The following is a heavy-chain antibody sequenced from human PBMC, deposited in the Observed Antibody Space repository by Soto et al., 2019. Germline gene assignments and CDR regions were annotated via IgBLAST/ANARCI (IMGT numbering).Heavy chain of an antibody. CDR1: GFTFDDYA. V-gene: IGHV3-9*01. CDR3: ARAFPDPQTGYYYYYMDV. Sequence: EVQLVESGGGLVQPGRSLRLSCAASGFTFDDYAMHWVRQAPGKGLEWVSGISWSSGSIGYADSVKGRFTISRDNAKNSLYLQMNSLRAEDTALYYCARAFPDPQTGYYYYYMDVWGKGTTVTVSS. D-gene: IGHD3-9*01. J-gene: IGHJ6*03. CDR2: ISWSSGSI.